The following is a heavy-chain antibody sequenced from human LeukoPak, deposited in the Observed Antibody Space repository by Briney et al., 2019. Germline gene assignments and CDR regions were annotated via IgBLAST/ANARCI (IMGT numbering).Heavy chain of an antibody. J-gene: IGHJ5*02. CDR1: GYTFTGYY. Sequence: GASVKVSCKASGYTFTGYYMHWVRQAPGQGLEWMGWINPNSGGTNYAQKFQGRVTMTRDTSISTAYMELSRLRSDDTAVYYCARDRIAARRFQQNWFDPWGQGTLVTVSS. D-gene: IGHD6-6*01. CDR2: INPNSGGT. CDR3: ARDRIAARRFQQNWFDP. V-gene: IGHV1-2*02.